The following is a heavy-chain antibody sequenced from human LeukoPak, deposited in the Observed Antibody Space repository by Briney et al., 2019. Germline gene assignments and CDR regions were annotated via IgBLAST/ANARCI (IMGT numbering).Heavy chain of an antibody. CDR3: ARDISLYGSGSNIFDY. Sequence: PSETLSLTCTVSGGSISSYYWNWIRQPPGKGLEWIGYISNSGSTNYNPSLKSRVTISVDTSKNQFSLKLSSVTAADTAVYYCARDISLYGSGSNIFDYWGQGTLVTVSS. CDR1: GGSISSYY. CDR2: ISNSGST. V-gene: IGHV4-59*01. J-gene: IGHJ4*02. D-gene: IGHD3-10*01.